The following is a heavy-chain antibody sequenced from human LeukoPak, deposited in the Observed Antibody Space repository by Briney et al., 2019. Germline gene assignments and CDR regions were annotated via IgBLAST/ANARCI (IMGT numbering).Heavy chain of an antibody. CDR2: IIPILGIA. CDR3: ARGGTPNCSGGSCYDY. CDR1: GGTFSSYA. D-gene: IGHD2-15*01. J-gene: IGHJ4*02. Sequence: GASVKVSCKASGGTFSSYAISWVRQAPGQGLEWMGRIIPILGIANYAQKFQGRVTITADKSTSTAYMELSRLRSEDTAVYYCARGGTPNCSGGSCYDYWGQGTLVTVSS. V-gene: IGHV1-69*04.